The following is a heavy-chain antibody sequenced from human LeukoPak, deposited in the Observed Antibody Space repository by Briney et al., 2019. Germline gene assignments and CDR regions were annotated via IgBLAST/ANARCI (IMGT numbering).Heavy chain of an antibody. V-gene: IGHV1-3*01. Sequence: ASVKVSCKASGGTFSSYAISWVRQAPGQRLEWMGWINAGNGNTEYSQRFQGRVTITRDTSASTGYMELSSLRFEDTAVYYCARARFLESDFDYWGQGSLVTVSS. CDR3: ARARFLESDFDY. CDR1: GGTFSSYA. CDR2: INAGNGNT. J-gene: IGHJ4*02. D-gene: IGHD3-3*01.